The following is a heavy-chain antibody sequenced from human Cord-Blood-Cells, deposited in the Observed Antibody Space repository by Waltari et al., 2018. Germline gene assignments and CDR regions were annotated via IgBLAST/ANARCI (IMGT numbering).Heavy chain of an antibody. J-gene: IGHJ4*02. D-gene: IGHD2-21*02. Sequence: QLQLQESGPGLVKPSETLSLTCTVSGGSISSSSYYWGWIRQPPGKGLEWIGSIYYSGRTYYNPSLKSRVTISVDTSKNQFSLKLSAVTAADTAVYYCARGGGNFLWALDYWGQGTLVTVSS. V-gene: IGHV4-39*01. CDR3: ARGGGNFLWALDY. CDR2: IYYSGRT. CDR1: GGSISSSSYY.